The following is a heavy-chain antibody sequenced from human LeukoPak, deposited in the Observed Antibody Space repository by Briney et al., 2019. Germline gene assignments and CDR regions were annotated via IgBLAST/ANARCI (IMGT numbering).Heavy chain of an antibody. CDR2: ISDSGGIT. CDR3: AKDRYCYDGSCYSLSDY. D-gene: IGHD2-15*01. CDR1: GFTFSSHG. V-gene: IGHV3-23*01. J-gene: IGHJ4*02. Sequence: GGSLRLSCAASGFTFSSHGMSWVRQAPGKGLEWVSDISDSGGITYYADSVKGRFTTSRDSSKNTLYLQMNSLRAEDTAIYYCAKDRYCYDGSCYSLSDYWGQGTLVTVSS.